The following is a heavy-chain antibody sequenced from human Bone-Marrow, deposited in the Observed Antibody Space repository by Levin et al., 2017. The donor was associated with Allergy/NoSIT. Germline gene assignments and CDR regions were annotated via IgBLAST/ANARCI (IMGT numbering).Heavy chain of an antibody. D-gene: IGHD3-22*01. CDR3: SKGHDSSGNPRRYYFYHTMDV. V-gene: IGHV3-23*01. CDR1: GFNFWSYA. J-gene: IGHJ6*02. CDR2: ISGGGDYT. Sequence: PGGSLRLSCVTSGFNFWSYAMTWVRQAPGKGLEWVSTISGGGDYTYYADSVQGRFTISSDKSRNTVFLQMDRLRAADTAVYYCSKGHDSSGNPRRYYFYHTMDVWGQGTTVTVSS.